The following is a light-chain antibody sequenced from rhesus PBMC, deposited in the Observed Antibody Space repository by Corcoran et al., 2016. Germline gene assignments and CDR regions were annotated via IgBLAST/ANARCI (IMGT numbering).Light chain of an antibody. CDR2: WAS. CDR1: QSLLYSSNNKNY. J-gene: IGKJ2*01. CDR3: QQYYSTPYS. V-gene: IGKV4-1*01. Sequence: DIVMTQSPDSLAVSLGERVTINCKSSQSLLYSSNNKNYLAWYQQKPGQAPKLLISWASTRESGVPNRFSGSGSVTDFTLTISGLQAEDVAVYYCQQYYSTPYSFGQGTKVEIK.